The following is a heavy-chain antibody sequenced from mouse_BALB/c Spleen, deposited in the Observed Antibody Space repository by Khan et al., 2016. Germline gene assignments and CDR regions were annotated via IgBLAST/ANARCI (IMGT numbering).Heavy chain of an antibody. Sequence: QVQLQQSGAELVRPGASVKLSCKASAYSFTSYWMNWVKQRPGQGLEWIGMIHPSDSDTRLNQKFKDKATLTVDKSSTTAYMQLSSPTSEDSAVYYCARWSWAMDYWGQGTSVTVSS. V-gene: IGHV1-74*01. J-gene: IGHJ4*01. CDR3: ARWSWAMDY. D-gene: IGHD2-3*01. CDR1: AYSFTSYW. CDR2: IHPSDSDT.